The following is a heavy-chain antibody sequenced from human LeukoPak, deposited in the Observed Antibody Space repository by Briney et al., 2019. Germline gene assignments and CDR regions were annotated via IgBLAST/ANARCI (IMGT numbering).Heavy chain of an antibody. Sequence: GGSLRLSCAASGFTFSSYAMHWVRQAPGKGLEWVAVISYDGSNKYYADSVKGRFTISRDNSKNTLYLQMNSLRAEDTAVYYCARDLRSSNTVTPWYYYYYYGMDVWDQGTTVTVSS. CDR3: ARDLRSSNTVTPWYYYYYYGMDV. D-gene: IGHD4-4*01. CDR1: GFTFSSYA. CDR2: ISYDGSNK. J-gene: IGHJ6*02. V-gene: IGHV3-30-3*01.